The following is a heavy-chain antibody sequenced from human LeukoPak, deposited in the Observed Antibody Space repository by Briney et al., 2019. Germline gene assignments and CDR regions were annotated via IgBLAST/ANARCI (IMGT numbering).Heavy chain of an antibody. V-gene: IGHV1-18*01. CDR2: ISTYNGNT. Sequence: ASVKVSCKASGYTFTSSGISWVRQAPGQGLEWMGWISTYNGNTNFDQKLQGRVTMTTDTPTSTAYMELRSLRSDDTAVYYCARVWFGDLYGMDVWGQGTTVTASS. CDR1: GYTFTSSG. D-gene: IGHD3-10*01. J-gene: IGHJ6*02. CDR3: ARVWFGDLYGMDV.